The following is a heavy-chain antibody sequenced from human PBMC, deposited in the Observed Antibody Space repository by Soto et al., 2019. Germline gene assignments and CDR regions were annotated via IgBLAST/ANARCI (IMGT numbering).Heavy chain of an antibody. CDR2: IYYSGST. V-gene: IGHV4-59*01. Sequence: SETLSLTCSGSGGPMSRDYWSVIRQPPGKGLEWIGYIYYSGSTNYNPSLKSRVTISVDTSKNQFSLKLSSVTAADTAVYYCARDFGPRDDYYSYYGMDVWGQGTTVT. CDR3: ARDFGPRDDYYSYYGMDV. D-gene: IGHD3-3*01. J-gene: IGHJ6*02. CDR1: GGPMSRDY.